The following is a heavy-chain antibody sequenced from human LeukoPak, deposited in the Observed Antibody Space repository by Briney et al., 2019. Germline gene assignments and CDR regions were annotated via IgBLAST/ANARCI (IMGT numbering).Heavy chain of an antibody. CDR1: GFRFSNYW. J-gene: IGHJ6*02. CDR3: VRFGPDHDMGL. CDR2: IKTDGSET. Sequence: PGGSLRLSCAASGFRFSNYWMTWVRQAPEKGLEWLARIKTDGSETYYVDSVKGRFTISRDNAKSSLYLQMNSLRVENTAVYHCVRFGPDHDMGLWGQGTTVTVS. V-gene: IGHV3-7*01. D-gene: IGHD3-16*01.